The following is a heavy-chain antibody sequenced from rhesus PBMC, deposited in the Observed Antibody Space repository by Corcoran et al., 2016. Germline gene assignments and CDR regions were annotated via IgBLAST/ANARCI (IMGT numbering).Heavy chain of an antibody. V-gene: IGHV4S10*01. D-gene: IGHD5-24*01. CDR1: GGSISDSYR. CDR3: ARDPYSGYSYAYFDY. Sequence: QVQLQESGPGVVKPSETLSLTCAVSGGSISDSYRWSWIHQPPGKGLEWIGYIYGSSTSNNYNPSLKSRVTISKDTSKNQFSLKLSSVTAADTAVYYCARDPYSGYSYAYFDYWGQGVLVTVSS. CDR2: IYGSSTSN. J-gene: IGHJ4*01.